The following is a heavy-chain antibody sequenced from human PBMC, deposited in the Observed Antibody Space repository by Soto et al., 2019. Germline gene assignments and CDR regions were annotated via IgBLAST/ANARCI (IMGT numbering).Heavy chain of an antibody. Sequence: SVKVSCKASGGTSSSYAISWVRQAPGQGLEWMGGIIPIFGTANYAQKFQGRVTITADESTSTAYMELSSLRSEDTAVYYCARGEPGTKYYGMDVWGQGTTVTVSS. CDR3: ARGEPGTKYYGMDV. J-gene: IGHJ6*02. CDR2: IIPIFGTA. V-gene: IGHV1-69*13. D-gene: IGHD1-7*01. CDR1: GGTSSSYA.